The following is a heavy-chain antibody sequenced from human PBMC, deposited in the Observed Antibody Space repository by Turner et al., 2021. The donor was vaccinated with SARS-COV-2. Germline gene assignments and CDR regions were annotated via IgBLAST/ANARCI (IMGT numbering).Heavy chain of an antibody. CDR2: ISGSGRST. J-gene: IGHJ4*02. V-gene: IGHV3-23*01. CDR1: GCTFSSYA. D-gene: IGHD4-17*01. CDR3: AKDLWPYGDYARFDY. Sequence: EVQLLESGGGLVQPGGSLRLSCAASGCTFSSYAMSWVRQAPGKGLEWVSAISGSGRSTYYADSVKGRFTISRDNSKNTLYLQMNSLRAEDTAIYYCAKDLWPYGDYARFDYWGQGTLVAVSS.